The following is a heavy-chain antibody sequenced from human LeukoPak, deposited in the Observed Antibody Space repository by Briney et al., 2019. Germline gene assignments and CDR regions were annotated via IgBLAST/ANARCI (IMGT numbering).Heavy chain of an antibody. CDR3: ARGAIHPSHYYDSSGYLIDY. CDR2: INPSGGST. D-gene: IGHD3-22*01. V-gene: IGHV1-46*01. CDR1: GYTFTIYY. J-gene: IGHJ4*02. Sequence: ASVKVSCKASGYTFTIYYMHWVRQAPGQGLEWMGIINPSGGSTSYAQKFQGRVTMTRDTSTSTVYVELSSLRSEDTAVYYCARGAIHPSHYYDSSGYLIDYWGQGTLVTVSS.